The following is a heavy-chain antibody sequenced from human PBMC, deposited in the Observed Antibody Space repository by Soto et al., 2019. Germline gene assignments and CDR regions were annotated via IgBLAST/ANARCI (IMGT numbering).Heavy chain of an antibody. CDR3: AKNLVAGEHEDY. J-gene: IGHJ4*02. Sequence: QPGGSLRLSCTTSGFTFNTYGMHWVRQAPGKGLEWVAIIWYDGSNKYYADSVKGRFTISRDNSKNTLYLQMNSLRAEDTAVYYCAKNLVAGEHEDYWGQGTLVTVSS. CDR1: GFTFNTYG. CDR2: IWYDGSNK. V-gene: IGHV3-33*06. D-gene: IGHD6-19*01.